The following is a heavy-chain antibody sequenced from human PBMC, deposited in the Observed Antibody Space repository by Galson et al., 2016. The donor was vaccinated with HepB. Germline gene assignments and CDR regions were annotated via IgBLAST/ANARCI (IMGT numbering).Heavy chain of an antibody. CDR2: INAKSDGGTT. CDR3: TTEFWNYFDH. D-gene: IGHD1-1*01. J-gene: IGHJ4*02. Sequence: SLRLSCAASGFTFSNTWMNWVRQAPGKGLEWVGRINAKSDGGTTVYAAPVKGRCTISKDYSKNTLFLQMNSLKTEDTAVYYCTTEFWNYFDHWGQGILVTVSS. CDR1: GFTFSNTW. V-gene: IGHV3-15*07.